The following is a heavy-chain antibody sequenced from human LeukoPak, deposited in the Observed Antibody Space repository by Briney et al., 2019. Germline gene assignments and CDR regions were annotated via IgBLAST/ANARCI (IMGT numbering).Heavy chain of an antibody. CDR2: ITGSGTGT. J-gene: IGHJ4*02. CDR1: RFTFSSYV. Sequence: GGSLRLSCAASRFTFSSYVMSWVRQAPGKGLEWVSSITGSGTGTFYADSVRGRFTISRDNSKKTVYLQMNSLRVEDTAVYYCANGGGGFWGQGTLATVS. V-gene: IGHV3-23*01. D-gene: IGHD3-16*01. CDR3: ANGGGGF.